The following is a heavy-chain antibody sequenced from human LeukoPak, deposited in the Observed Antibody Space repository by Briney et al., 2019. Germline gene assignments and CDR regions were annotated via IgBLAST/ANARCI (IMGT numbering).Heavy chain of an antibody. CDR2: INSDGSTI. J-gene: IGHJ4*02. D-gene: IGHD2-2*01. V-gene: IGHV3-74*01. CDR1: GFTFSSYW. CDR3: TRETVVVATASLGY. Sequence: GGSLRLSCAASGFTFSSYWMHWVRQAPGKGLVWVSRINSDGSTINYADSVKGRFTISRDNAKNTLYLQMDSLRAEDTAVRYCTRETVVVATASLGYWGLGTLVTVSS.